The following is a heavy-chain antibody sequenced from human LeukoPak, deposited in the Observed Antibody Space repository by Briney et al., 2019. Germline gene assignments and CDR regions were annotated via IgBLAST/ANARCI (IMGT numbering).Heavy chain of an antibody. D-gene: IGHD3-10*01. J-gene: IGHJ4*02. CDR1: GFNLGNYA. CDR2: ISGNGFNT. V-gene: IGHV3-23*01. CDR3: AKGVRLWFAFYFDY. Sequence: GGSLRLSCAASGFNLGNYAMSWFRQAPAKGLEWVSAISGNGFNTYYADSVKGRFTISGESSGNTLSLQMHHLRAEDTAVYYCAKGVRLWFAFYFDYWGQGTLVTVSS.